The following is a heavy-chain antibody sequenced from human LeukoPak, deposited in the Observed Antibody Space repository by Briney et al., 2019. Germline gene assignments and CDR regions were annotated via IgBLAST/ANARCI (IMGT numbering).Heavy chain of an antibody. J-gene: IGHJ6*03. CDR1: GFTLSGSA. CDR2: IRSKANSYAT. CDR3: QVFGELFSNYMDV. V-gene: IGHV3-73*01. D-gene: IGHD3-10*02. Sequence: GGSLRLSCAASGFTLSGSAMHWVRQASGEGLEWVCRIRSKANSYATAYAASVNGRFTISRDDSKNTAYLQMNSLKTEDTAVYYCQVFGELFSNYMDVWGKGTTVTVSS.